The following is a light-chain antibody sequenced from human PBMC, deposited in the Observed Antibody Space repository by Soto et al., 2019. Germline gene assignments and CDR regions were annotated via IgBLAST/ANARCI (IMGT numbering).Light chain of an antibody. CDR2: DAS. Sequence: EIVLTQSPGTLSLSPGERATLSCGASQSVSSYLAWYQQKPGQAPRLLIYDASNRATGIPARFSGSGSGTDFTLTISSLEPEDFAVHYCQQRSNWPPFTLGPGTKVDIK. J-gene: IGKJ3*01. CDR1: QSVSSY. CDR3: QQRSNWPPFT. V-gene: IGKV3-11*01.